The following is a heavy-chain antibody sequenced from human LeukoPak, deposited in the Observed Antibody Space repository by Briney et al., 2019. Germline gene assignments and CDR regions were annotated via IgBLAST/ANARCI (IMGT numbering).Heavy chain of an antibody. CDR3: TRERTYNSEDY. CDR2: IKPDGSEK. Sequence: GGSLRLSCAASGFTFSSYAMSRVRQAPGKGLEWLANIKPDGSEKYYVDSVKGRFTISRDNAKNSLYLQMNSLRVEDTAMYYCTRERTYNSEDYWGQGTLVTVSS. J-gene: IGHJ4*02. CDR1: GFTFSSYA. V-gene: IGHV3-7*01. D-gene: IGHD1-14*01.